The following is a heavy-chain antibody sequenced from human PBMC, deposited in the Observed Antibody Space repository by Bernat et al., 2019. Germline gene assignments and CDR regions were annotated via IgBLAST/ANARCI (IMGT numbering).Heavy chain of an antibody. CDR2: IYYSGST. CDR1: GGSISSYY. CDR3: ARDGDYYASSAEYGIDV. D-gene: IGHD3-22*01. Sequence: QVQLQESGPGLAKPSETLSLTCTVSGGSISSYYWTWIRQPPGKGLEWIGYIYYSGSTNYNPSLKSRVTISVDTSKNQFSLKLSAVTAADTAVEYCARDGDYYASSAEYGIDVWGQGTTVTVSS. V-gene: IGHV4-59*01. J-gene: IGHJ6*02.